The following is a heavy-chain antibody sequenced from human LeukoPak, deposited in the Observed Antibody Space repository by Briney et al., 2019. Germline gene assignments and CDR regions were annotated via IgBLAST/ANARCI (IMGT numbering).Heavy chain of an antibody. CDR3: ARLSSDQLGDY. Sequence: ASVKVSCKASGYTFTGYYMHWVRQAPGQGLEWMGWINPNSGGTNYAQEFQGRVTMTRDTSISTAYMELSRLRSDDTAVYYCARLSSDQLGDYWGQGTLVTVSS. V-gene: IGHV1-2*02. CDR1: GYTFTGYY. D-gene: IGHD6-19*01. CDR2: INPNSGGT. J-gene: IGHJ4*02.